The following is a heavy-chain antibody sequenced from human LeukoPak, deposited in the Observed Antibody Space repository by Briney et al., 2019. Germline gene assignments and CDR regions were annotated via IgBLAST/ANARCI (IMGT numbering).Heavy chain of an antibody. CDR3: ARGSGYSVLDY. V-gene: IGHV3-74*01. CDR2: LNSDGITT. D-gene: IGHD3-3*01. J-gene: IGHJ4*02. CDR1: GFSFSNYW. Sequence: SGGSLRLSCAASGFSFSNYWMHWVRHAPGKGLVWVSRLNSDGITTIYADSVKGRFTISRDNAKNTLYLRMNSLTGEDTAVYYCARGSGYSVLDYWGQGTLVTVSS.